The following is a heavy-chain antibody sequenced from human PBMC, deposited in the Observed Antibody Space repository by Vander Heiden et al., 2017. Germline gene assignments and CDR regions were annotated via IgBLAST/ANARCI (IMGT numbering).Heavy chain of an antibody. J-gene: IGHJ4*02. CDR2: ISYDGSNK. CDR1: GFTFSGDA. D-gene: IGHD3-10*01. Sequence: QVQLVESGGGVVQPGRSLRPSWAASGFTFSGDAMHWVRQAPGKGLEWVAVISYDGSNKYYADSVKGRFTISRDNSKNTLYLQMNSLRAEDTAVYYCARSLPWFGEKDQSDYWGQGTLVTVSS. V-gene: IGHV3-30-3*01. CDR3: ARSLPWFGEKDQSDY.